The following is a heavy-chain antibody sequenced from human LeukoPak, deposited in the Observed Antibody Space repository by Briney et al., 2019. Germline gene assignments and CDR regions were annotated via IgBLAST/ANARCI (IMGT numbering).Heavy chain of an antibody. CDR1: GLTIRYDG. CDR3: TNCSGCLPHNY. CDR2: IISSGGST. Sequence: GGSLRLSCAASGLTIRYDGMSWVRQAPGKGLEWVSSIISSGGSTYVDSVKGRFTISRDNSINTLYLQMNSLRAEDTAVYYCTNCSGCLPHNYWGEGTLVTLSA. J-gene: IGHJ4*02. D-gene: IGHD6-25*01. V-gene: IGHV3-23*05.